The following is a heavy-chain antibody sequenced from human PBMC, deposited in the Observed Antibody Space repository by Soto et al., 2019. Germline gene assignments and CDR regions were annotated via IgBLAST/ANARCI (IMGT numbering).Heavy chain of an antibody. J-gene: IGHJ5*02. CDR1: FTFSMYS. Sequence: EVQVVESGGGLVQPGGSLRLSCSFTFSMYSMSWVRQAPRKGLEWVASISSGGSYIKYADSVKGRFTISRDNAKNSVSLQMNSLRVDDTAVYFCTRDQGGSYDSWFDPWGQGTLVTVSS. V-gene: IGHV3-21*01. D-gene: IGHD1-26*01. CDR2: ISSGGSYI. CDR3: TRDQGGSYDSWFDP.